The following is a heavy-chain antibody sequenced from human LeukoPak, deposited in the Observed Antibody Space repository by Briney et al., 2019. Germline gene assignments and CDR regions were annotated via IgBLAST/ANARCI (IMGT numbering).Heavy chain of an antibody. J-gene: IGHJ4*02. V-gene: IGHV3-64*01. CDR1: GFTFSSYT. Sequence: GGSLRLSCAAPGFTFSSYTMHWVRQAPGKGLEYVSAISSNGGSTYYANSVKGRFTISRDNTKNTLYLQMGSLRAEDMAVYYCARVDSSGWYLVDYWGQGTLVTVSS. CDR3: ARVDSSGWYLVDY. CDR2: ISSNGGST. D-gene: IGHD6-19*01.